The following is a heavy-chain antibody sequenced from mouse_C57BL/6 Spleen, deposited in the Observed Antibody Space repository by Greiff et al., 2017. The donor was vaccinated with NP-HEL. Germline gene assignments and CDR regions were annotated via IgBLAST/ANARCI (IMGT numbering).Heavy chain of an antibody. V-gene: IGHV6-6*01. CDR3: TRSGGNYGYFDV. J-gene: IGHJ1*03. Sequence: EVQRVESGGGLVQPGGSMKLSCAASGFTFSDAWMDWVRQSPEKGLEWVAEIRNKANNHATYYAESVKGRFTISRDDSKSSVYLQMNSLRAEDTGIYYCTRSGGNYGYFDVWGTRTTVTVSS. D-gene: IGHD2-1*01. CDR1: GFTFSDAW. CDR2: IRNKANNHAT.